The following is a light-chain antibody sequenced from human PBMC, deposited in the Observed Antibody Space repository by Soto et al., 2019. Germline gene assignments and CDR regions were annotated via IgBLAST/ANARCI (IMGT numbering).Light chain of an antibody. CDR1: QGVSSY. J-gene: IGKJ1*01. CDR2: DAS. Sequence: EIVLAQSPATLSLSPGERATLSCRASQGVSSYLAWYQQKPGQAPRLLIYDASNRATGIPGRFSGSGSGTDFTLTISSPEPEDFAVYYCQQRSNWPRTFGQGTRLEIK. V-gene: IGKV3-11*01. CDR3: QQRSNWPRT.